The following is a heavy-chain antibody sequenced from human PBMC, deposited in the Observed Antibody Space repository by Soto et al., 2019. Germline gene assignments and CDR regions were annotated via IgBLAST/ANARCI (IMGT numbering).Heavy chain of an antibody. Sequence: SETLSLTCVVSGGSFSGYYWNWIRQPPGKGLEWIGGINHSGSTNYNPSLKSRVTISVDTSKNQFSLKLSSVTAADTAVYYCARVLRERESPYDAFDIWGQGTMVTVSS. V-gene: IGHV4-34*01. CDR2: INHSGST. D-gene: IGHD3-16*01. CDR1: GGSFSGYY. J-gene: IGHJ3*02. CDR3: ARVLRERESPYDAFDI.